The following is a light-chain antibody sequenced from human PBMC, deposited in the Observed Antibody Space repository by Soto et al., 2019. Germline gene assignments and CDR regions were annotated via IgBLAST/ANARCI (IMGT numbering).Light chain of an antibody. CDR1: NSNIGNRP. J-gene: IGLJ3*02. CDR3: LTWDDSLRGWV. Sequence: QSVLTQPPSASGTPGQRVTISCSGGNSNIGNRPVHWFQQLPGTAPNLLIYKDLQRPSGVPDRFSGSKSGTSASLAISGLRSDDEADYYCLTWDDSLRGWVFGGGTKVTVL. CDR2: KDL. V-gene: IGLV1-47*01.